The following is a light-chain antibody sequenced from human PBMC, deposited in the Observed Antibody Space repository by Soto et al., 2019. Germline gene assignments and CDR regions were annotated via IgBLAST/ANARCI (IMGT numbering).Light chain of an antibody. Sequence: QSVLAQPPSLSGAPGQRVTISCTGTSSNIGAGYDVHWYQQLPGTAPKLLIYANNKRPSGVPDRFSGSKSGTSASLAITGLQAEDEADYYCQSYDSSLSGYVFGTGTKVTVL. CDR2: ANN. J-gene: IGLJ1*01. V-gene: IGLV1-40*01. CDR1: SSNIGAGYD. CDR3: QSYDSSLSGYV.